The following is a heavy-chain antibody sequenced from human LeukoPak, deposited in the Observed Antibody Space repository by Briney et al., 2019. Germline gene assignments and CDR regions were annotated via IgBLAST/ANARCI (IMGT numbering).Heavy chain of an antibody. CDR3: AKDPGEAGIYYYFDY. V-gene: IGHV3-30*18. Sequence: GGSLRLSCAASGFTFSSYWMSWVRQAPGKGLEWVAVISYDGSNKYYADSVKGRFTISRDNSKNTLYLQMNSLRAEDTAVYYCAKDPGEAGIYYYFDYWGQGTLVTVSS. J-gene: IGHJ4*02. CDR2: ISYDGSNK. CDR1: GFTFSSYW. D-gene: IGHD3-10*01.